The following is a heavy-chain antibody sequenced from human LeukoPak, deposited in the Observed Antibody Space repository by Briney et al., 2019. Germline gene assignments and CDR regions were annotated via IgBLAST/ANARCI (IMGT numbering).Heavy chain of an antibody. CDR2: IKSEIDAGTT. CDR3: AEDGDTYYDILTGYSGSWYFDY. V-gene: IGHV3-15*01. CDR1: GFTLSNAW. D-gene: IGHD3-9*01. Sequence: GGSLRLSCAAPGFTLSNAWMSWVRQAPGKGLEWVGRIKSEIDAGTTDYAAPVRGRFTISRDHTKNTLYLQMNSLRAEDTAVYYCAEDGDTYYDILTGYSGSWYFDYWGQGTLVTVSS. J-gene: IGHJ4*02.